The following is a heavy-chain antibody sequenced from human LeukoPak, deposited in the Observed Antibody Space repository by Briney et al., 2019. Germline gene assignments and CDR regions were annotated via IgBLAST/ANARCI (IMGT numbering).Heavy chain of an antibody. CDR2: IKQDGSEK. CDR3: AKDAHWSFDY. CDR1: GFTFSNYW. Sequence: GGSLRLSCAASGFTFSNYWMTWVRQATGKGLEWVANIKQDGSEKYYVDSVKGRFTISRDNAKNSLYMQMNSLSAEDTAVYYCAKDAHWSFDYWGQGTLVTVSS. V-gene: IGHV3-7*01. D-gene: IGHD1-1*01. J-gene: IGHJ4*02.